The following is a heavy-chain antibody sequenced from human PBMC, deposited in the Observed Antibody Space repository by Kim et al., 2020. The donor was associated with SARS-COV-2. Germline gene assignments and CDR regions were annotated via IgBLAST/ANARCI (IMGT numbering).Heavy chain of an antibody. D-gene: IGHD4-17*01. J-gene: IGHJ4*02. Sequence: SAQKCQCRLTMTRNTSITTAYMELSSLRSEDTAVYYCARRNTVTTRTLDYWGQGTLVTVSS. CDR3: ARRNTVTTRTLDY. V-gene: IGHV1-8*01.